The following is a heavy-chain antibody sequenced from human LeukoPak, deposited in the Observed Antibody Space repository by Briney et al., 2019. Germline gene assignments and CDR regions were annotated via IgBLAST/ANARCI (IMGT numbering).Heavy chain of an antibody. D-gene: IGHD2-2*03. Sequence: GGSLRLSCAASGFTFSTSEMNWVRQAPGEGLEWISYMTGTGHNIYYADSVKGRFTISRDNAKNSLYLQLNSLRAEDTAIYYCAKDGFHHYALDVWGQGTTVTVSS. CDR2: MTGTGHNI. CDR1: GFTFSTSE. CDR3: AKDGFHHYALDV. J-gene: IGHJ6*02. V-gene: IGHV3-48*03.